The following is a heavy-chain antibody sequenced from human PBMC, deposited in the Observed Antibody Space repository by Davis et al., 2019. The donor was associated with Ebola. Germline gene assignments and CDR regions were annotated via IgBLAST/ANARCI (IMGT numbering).Heavy chain of an antibody. CDR2: ISSSGSTI. V-gene: IGHV3-11*04. CDR1: GFTFSDYY. D-gene: IGHD2-15*01. CDR3: ARGGHCSGGSCHPTPFDY. J-gene: IGHJ4*02. Sequence: GESLKISCAASGFTFSDYYMSWIRQAPGKGLEWVSYISSSGSTIYYADSVKGRFTISRDNAKNSLFLQMNSLRAEDTAVYYCARGGHCSGGSCHPTPFDYWGQGTLVTVSS.